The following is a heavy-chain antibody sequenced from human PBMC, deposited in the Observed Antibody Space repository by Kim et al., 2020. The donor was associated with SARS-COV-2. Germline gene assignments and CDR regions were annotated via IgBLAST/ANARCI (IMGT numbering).Heavy chain of an antibody. D-gene: IGHD3-10*01. J-gene: IGHJ5*02. CDR1: GFTFSSYA. V-gene: IGHV3-64D*06. Sequence: GGSLRLSCSASGFTFSSYAMHWVRQAPGKGLEYVSAISSNGGSTYYADSVKGRFTISRDNSKNTLYLQMSSLRAEDTAVYYCVKDQNVLLWFGEPNNWFDPWGQGTLVTVSS. CDR2: ISSNGGST. CDR3: VKDQNVLLWFGEPNNWFDP.